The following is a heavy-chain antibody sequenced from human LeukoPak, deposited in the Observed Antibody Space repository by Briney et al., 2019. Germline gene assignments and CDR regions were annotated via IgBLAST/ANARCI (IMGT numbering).Heavy chain of an antibody. CDR1: GYTFTSYD. V-gene: IGHV1-8*01. Sequence: ASVKVSCKASGYTFTSYDINWVLQATGQGLEWMGWMNPNSGNTGYAQKFQGRVTMTRNTSISTAYMELSSLRSEDTAVYYCARGRDGYNYYYCYYMDVWGKGTTVTVSS. CDR2: MNPNSGNT. J-gene: IGHJ6*03. D-gene: IGHD5-24*01. CDR3: ARGRDGYNYYYCYYMDV.